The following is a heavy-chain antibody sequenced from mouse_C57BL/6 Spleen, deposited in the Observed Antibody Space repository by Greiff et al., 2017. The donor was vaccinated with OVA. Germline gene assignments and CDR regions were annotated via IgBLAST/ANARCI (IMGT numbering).Heavy chain of an antibody. D-gene: IGHD2-4*01. CDR1: GYTFTDYY. Sequence: VQLQQSGPELVKPGASVKISCKASGYTFTDYYMNWVKQSHGKSLEWIGDINPNNGGTSYNQKFKGKATLTVDKSSITAYMELRSLTSEDSAVYYCARWDDYDLSYWGQGTLVTVSA. CDR3: ARWDDYDLSY. J-gene: IGHJ3*01. V-gene: IGHV1-26*01. CDR2: INPNNGGT.